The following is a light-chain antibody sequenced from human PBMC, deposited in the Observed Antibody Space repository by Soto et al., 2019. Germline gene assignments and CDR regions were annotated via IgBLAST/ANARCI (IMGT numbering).Light chain of an antibody. CDR1: QSVSSS. V-gene: IGKV3-15*01. CDR3: QQYNNWPLYT. CDR2: GAS. Sequence: MTQSPSTLSASPGERATLTCRASQSVSSSLAWYQQKPGQAPRLLIYGASTRATGIPARFSGSRSGTEFTLTISSLQSEDFAVYYCQQYNNWPLYTFGQGTKLEIK. J-gene: IGKJ2*01.